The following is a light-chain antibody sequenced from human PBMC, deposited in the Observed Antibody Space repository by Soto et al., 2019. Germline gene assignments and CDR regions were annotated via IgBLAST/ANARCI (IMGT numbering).Light chain of an antibody. CDR2: AAS. V-gene: IGKV1-39*01. CDR3: QQSFTTASIT. Sequence: DIQMTQSPSSLSASVGDRVTITCRASQSISRNLNWYHHKPGKAPKLLIYAASSLQNGVPSRFRVGGSGTEFTLSISSLQPEDFGTYYCQQSFTTASITFGQGTRLEIK. J-gene: IGKJ5*01. CDR1: QSISRN.